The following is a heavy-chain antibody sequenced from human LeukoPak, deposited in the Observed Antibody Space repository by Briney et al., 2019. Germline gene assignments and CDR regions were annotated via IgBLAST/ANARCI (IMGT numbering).Heavy chain of an antibody. Sequence: PGGSLRLSCAASGFTFSNHGLHWVRQAPGKGLEWVAVISYDGSEKFYADFVKGRFTISRDDNSNTLFLQMNSLRAEDTAVYYCARDAYGSGSYQRSQYPWDYWGQGTLVTVSS. CDR2: ISYDGSEK. CDR3: ARDAYGSGSYQRSQYPWDY. CDR1: GFTFSNHG. V-gene: IGHV3-30*04. D-gene: IGHD3-10*01. J-gene: IGHJ4*02.